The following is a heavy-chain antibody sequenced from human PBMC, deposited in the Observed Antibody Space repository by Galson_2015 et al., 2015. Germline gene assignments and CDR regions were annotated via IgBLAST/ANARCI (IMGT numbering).Heavy chain of an antibody. Sequence: SLRLSCAASGFTFSSYAMSWVRQAPGKGLEWVSAISGSGGSTYYADSVKGRFTISRDNSKNTLYLQMNSLRAEDTAVYYCAVRHMGIAAAGTGYWGQGTLVTVSS. CDR1: GFTFSSYA. D-gene: IGHD6-13*01. J-gene: IGHJ4*02. CDR3: AVRHMGIAAAGTGY. V-gene: IGHV3-23*01. CDR2: ISGSGGST.